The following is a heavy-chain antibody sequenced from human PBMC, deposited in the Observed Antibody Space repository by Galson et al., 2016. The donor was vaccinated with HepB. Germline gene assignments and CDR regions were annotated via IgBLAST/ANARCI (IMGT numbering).Heavy chain of an antibody. D-gene: IGHD3-9*01. CDR2: ISRDGGRT. CDR1: AFGFSSYA. Sequence: SLRLSCAASAFGFSSYAIAWVRQAPGKGLEWVSGISRDGGRTYYADSVKGRFTIFRDNSKKTLYLQLKSLRAEDTANYYCVKHPVTTFDILTEYDGDVWGQGTTVYVSS. CDR3: VKHPVTTFDILTEYDGDV. V-gene: IGHV3-23*01. J-gene: IGHJ6*02.